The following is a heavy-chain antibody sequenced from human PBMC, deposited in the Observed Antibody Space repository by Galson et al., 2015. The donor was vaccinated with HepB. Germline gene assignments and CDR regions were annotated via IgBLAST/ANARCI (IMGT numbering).Heavy chain of an antibody. CDR1: GYTFTSYA. Sequence: SVKVSCKAPGYTFTSYAMHWVRQAPGQRLEWMGWINAGNGNTKYSQKFQGRVTITRDTSASTAYRELSSLRSADTAVYYCARRSGSYYIDYWGQGTLVTVSS. D-gene: IGHD3-10*01. J-gene: IGHJ4*02. CDR2: INAGNGNT. V-gene: IGHV1-3*01. CDR3: ARRSGSYYIDY.